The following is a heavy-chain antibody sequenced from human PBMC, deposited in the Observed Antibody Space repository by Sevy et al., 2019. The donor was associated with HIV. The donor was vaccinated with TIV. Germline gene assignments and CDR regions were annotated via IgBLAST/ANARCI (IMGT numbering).Heavy chain of an antibody. Sequence: SETLSLTCTVSGGSISSGGYYWSWIRQHPGKGLEWIGYIYYSGSTYYNPSLKSRVTISVDTSKNQFSLKLSSVTPADTAMYYCASELPDSCSGGSCYGAFDIWGQGTMVTVSS. J-gene: IGHJ3*02. CDR2: IYYSGST. V-gene: IGHV4-31*03. CDR1: GGSISSGGYY. CDR3: ASELPDSCSGGSCYGAFDI. D-gene: IGHD2-15*01.